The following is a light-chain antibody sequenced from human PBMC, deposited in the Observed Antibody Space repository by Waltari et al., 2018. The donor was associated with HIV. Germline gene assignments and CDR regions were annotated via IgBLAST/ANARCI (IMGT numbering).Light chain of an antibody. Sequence: DVAMTQSPLSLPVTLGQPASISCRSSQSLVYRNGNTYLNWFQQRQGQAPRRLIYKVSHRDSRGPDRFSGSASGSDFTLKISRVDAEYGGVYYCMQGTRWPYTFGQGTKLKIK. V-gene: IGKV2-30*01. J-gene: IGKJ2*01. CDR1: QSLVYRNGNTY. CDR3: MQGTRWPYT. CDR2: KVS.